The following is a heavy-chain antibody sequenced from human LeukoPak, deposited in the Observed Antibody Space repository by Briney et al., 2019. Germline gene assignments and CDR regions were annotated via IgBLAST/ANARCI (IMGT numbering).Heavy chain of an antibody. CDR1: GYTFTSYG. CDR3: ARVGYDSSYSDAFDI. J-gene: IGHJ3*02. D-gene: IGHD3-22*01. Sequence: ASVKVSCKASGYTFTSYGISWVRQAPGQGLEWMGWIGAYNGNTNYAQKLQGRVTMTTDTSTSTAYMELRSLRSDDTAVYYCARVGYDSSYSDAFDIWGQGTMVTVSS. V-gene: IGHV1-18*01. CDR2: IGAYNGNT.